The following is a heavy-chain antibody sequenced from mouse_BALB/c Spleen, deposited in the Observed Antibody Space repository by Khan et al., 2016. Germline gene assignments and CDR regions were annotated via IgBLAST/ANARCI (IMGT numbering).Heavy chain of an antibody. D-gene: IGHD1-1*01. J-gene: IGHJ4*01. CDR3: ARGGDYSLYYAMDY. CDR1: GYTFTSYW. CDR2: IYPGDGDT. Sequence: QVQLQQSGAELARPGASVKLSCKASGYTFTSYWMQWVKQRPGQGLEWIGAIYPGDGDTRYTQKFRGKATLTADKSSSTAYMQLISLASEDSAVYYCARGGDYSLYYAMDYWGQGTSVTVSS. V-gene: IGHV1-87*01.